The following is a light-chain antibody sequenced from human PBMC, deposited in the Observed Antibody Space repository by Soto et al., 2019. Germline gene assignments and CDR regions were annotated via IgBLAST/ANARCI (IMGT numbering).Light chain of an antibody. CDR1: QSISTW. CDR2: DAS. V-gene: IGKV1-5*01. CDR3: QQYNSYSST. Sequence: DIQMTQSPSTLSASVGDRATITCRASQSISTWLAWYQQKPGKAPKLLIYDASSLESGVPSRFSGSGSGTEFTLTISSLQPDDFATYYCQQYNSYSSTFGQGTKLETK. J-gene: IGKJ2*01.